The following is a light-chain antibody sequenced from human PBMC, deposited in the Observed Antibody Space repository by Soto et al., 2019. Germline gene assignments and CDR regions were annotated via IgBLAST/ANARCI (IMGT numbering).Light chain of an antibody. J-gene: IGLJ2*01. V-gene: IGLV1-40*01. Sequence: QPVLTQPPSVSGAPGQRVTISCTGSSSNIGAGYDVHWYQQLPGTAPKLLIYGNSNRPSGVPDRFSGSKSGTSASLAITGLQAEDEADYYCQSYDSSLSGYVVFGEGTKLTVL. CDR2: GNS. CDR3: QSYDSSLSGYVV. CDR1: SSNIGAGYD.